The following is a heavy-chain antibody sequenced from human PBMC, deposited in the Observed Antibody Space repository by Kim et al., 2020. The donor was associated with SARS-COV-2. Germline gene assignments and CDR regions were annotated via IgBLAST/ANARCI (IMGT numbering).Heavy chain of an antibody. CDR3: ARDLSGNYGDYVY. CDR2: INPSGGSP. V-gene: IGHV1-46*01. CDR1: GYTFTSYY. D-gene: IGHD4-17*01. J-gene: IGHJ4*02. Sequence: ASVKVSCKASGYTFTSYYMHWVRQAPGKGLEWMGIINPSGGSPSYAQKLQGRVTMTRDTSPSTVYMELSSLRSEDTAVYYCARDLSGNYGDYVYWGQGTLVTVSS.